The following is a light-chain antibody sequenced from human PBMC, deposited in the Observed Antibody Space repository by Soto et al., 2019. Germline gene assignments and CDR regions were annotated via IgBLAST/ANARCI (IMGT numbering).Light chain of an antibody. CDR1: QNISSN. J-gene: IGKJ1*01. V-gene: IGKV3-15*01. CDR3: QQYNTWLWT. CDR2: GAS. Sequence: EIVMTQSPATLSVSPEERATLSCRASQNISSNLAWYQQKPGQAPRVLIDGASTRATGIPARFSGSGSGTEFTLTISSLQSEDFAVYYCQQYNTWLWTFGQGTKVEIK.